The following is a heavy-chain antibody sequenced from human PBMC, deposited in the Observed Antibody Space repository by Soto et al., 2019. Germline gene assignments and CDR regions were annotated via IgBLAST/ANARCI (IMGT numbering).Heavy chain of an antibody. CDR1: GLTVSNSY. J-gene: IGHJ4*02. Sequence: EVQLVESGGGLVQPGGSLRLSCAASGLTVSNSYMNWVRQAPGEGLEWVSILYSDGTTYYADSVKGRFTISRDNSKTTLYLQMRSLRADDTAVYYCARDTTVTTPTYFASWGQGTLVIVSS. V-gene: IGHV3-66*01. CDR3: ARDTTVTTPTYFAS. CDR2: LYSDGTT. D-gene: IGHD4-17*01.